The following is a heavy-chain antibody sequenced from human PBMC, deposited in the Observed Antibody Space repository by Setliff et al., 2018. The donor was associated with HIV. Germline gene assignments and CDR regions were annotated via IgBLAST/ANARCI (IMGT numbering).Heavy chain of an antibody. CDR2: IIPNSAGT. V-gene: IGHV1-2*06. D-gene: IGHD6-25*01. CDR1: GYTFTGYF. CDR3: ARGGSAVLPLDY. J-gene: IGHJ4*02. Sequence: ASVKVSCKASGYTFTGYFIHWVRQAPGQGLEWMGRIIPNSAGTNYAQKFQGRVTMTRDTSISTAYMELSRLRSDDTAVYYCARGGSAVLPLDYWGQGTPVTVSS.